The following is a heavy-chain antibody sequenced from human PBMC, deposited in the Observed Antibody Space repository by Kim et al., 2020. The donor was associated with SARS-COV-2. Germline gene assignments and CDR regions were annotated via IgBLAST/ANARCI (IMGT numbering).Heavy chain of an antibody. CDR2: ISVTDAI. CDR3: ARDWNWGIDV. CDR1: GFTFTTYN. V-gene: IGHV3-48*02. D-gene: IGHD7-27*01. J-gene: IGHJ4*02. Sequence: GGSLRLSCAASGFTFTTYNMNWVRQAPEKGLEWISYISVTDAIYYADSVKGRFTIPRDYAKNSLDLQMNSLRDEDTAVYYCARDWNWGIDVWGQGTLVTV.